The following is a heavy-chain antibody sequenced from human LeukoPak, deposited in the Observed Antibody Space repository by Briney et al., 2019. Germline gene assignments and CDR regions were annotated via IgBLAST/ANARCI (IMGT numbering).Heavy chain of an antibody. CDR3: ARGPYYYDSSGYFYPDY. V-gene: IGHV5-51*01. J-gene: IGHJ4*02. CDR2: IFPGDSDT. Sequence: GGSLKISCKGSGYSFTSYWIGWVRQMPGKGLEWMGIIFPGDSDTRYSPSFQGQVTISADKSISTAYLQWSSLKASDTAMYYCARGPYYYDSSGYFYPDYWGQGTLVTVSS. CDR1: GYSFTSYW. D-gene: IGHD3-22*01.